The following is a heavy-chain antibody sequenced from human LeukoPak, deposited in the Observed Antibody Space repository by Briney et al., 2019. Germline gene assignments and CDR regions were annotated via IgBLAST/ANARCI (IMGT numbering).Heavy chain of an antibody. J-gene: IGHJ4*02. Sequence: GGSLRLSCAASGFIFRSSAMSWVRQAPGKGLEWVSYISSSSSYTNYADSVKGRFTISRDNAKNSLYLQMNSLRAEDTAVYYCAREVMAYHDYWGQGTLVTVSS. CDR2: ISSSSSYT. CDR1: GFIFRSSA. D-gene: IGHD2-2*01. CDR3: AREVMAYHDY. V-gene: IGHV3-21*05.